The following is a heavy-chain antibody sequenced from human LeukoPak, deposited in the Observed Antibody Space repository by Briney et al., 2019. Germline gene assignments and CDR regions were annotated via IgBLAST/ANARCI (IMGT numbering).Heavy chain of an antibody. D-gene: IGHD3-10*01. Sequence: SETMSLTCAVYGVSFSGYYWSWIRQPPGKGLEWIGEINHSGSTNYNPSLKSRVTISVDTSKNQFSLKLSSVTAADTAVYYCARGKRYYYGSGSYKYYYMDVWGKGTTVTVSS. CDR2: INHSGST. V-gene: IGHV4-34*01. J-gene: IGHJ6*03. CDR3: ARGKRYYYGSGSYKYYYMDV. CDR1: GVSFSGYY.